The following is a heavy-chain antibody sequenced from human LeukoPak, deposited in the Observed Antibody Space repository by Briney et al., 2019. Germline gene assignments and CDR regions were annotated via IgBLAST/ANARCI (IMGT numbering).Heavy chain of an antibody. CDR1: GGSISSSNW. CDR3: ARIIYTGGYYRGFSNWFDP. J-gene: IGHJ5*02. CDR2: IYHSGST. V-gene: IGHV4-4*02. D-gene: IGHD3-22*01. Sequence: SGTLSLTCAVSGGSISSSNWWSWVRQPPGKGLEWIGEIYHSGSTNYNPSLKSRVTISVDTSKNQFSLKLSSVTAADTAVYYCARIIYTGGYYRGFSNWFDPWGQGTLVTVSS.